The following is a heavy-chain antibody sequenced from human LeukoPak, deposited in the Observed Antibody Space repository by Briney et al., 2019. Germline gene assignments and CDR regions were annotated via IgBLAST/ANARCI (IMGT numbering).Heavy chain of an antibody. Sequence: GGSLRLSCAASGFTFSSYAMSWVRQAPGRGLEGVSAIIGSGGSTYHADSVKGRFTISRDNSKNTLYLQMNSLRAEDTAVYYCAKVSGSYSLGSRDYFDHWGQGTLVTVSS. J-gene: IGHJ4*02. CDR2: IIGSGGST. V-gene: IGHV3-23*01. CDR1: GFTFSSYA. D-gene: IGHD1-26*01. CDR3: AKVSGSYSLGSRDYFDH.